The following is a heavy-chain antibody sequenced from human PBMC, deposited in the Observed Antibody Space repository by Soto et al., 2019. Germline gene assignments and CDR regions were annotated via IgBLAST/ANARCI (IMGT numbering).Heavy chain of an antibody. D-gene: IGHD2-21*02. J-gene: IGHJ4*02. CDR2: INPNSGGT. V-gene: IGHV1-2*04. CDR1: GYTFTGYY. CDR3: ARDGATDCGGASYSDY. Sequence: ASVKVSCKASGYTFTGYYMHWVRQAPGQGLEWMGWINPNSGGTNYAQKFQGWVTMTRDTSISTAYMELSRLRSDDTAVYYCARDGATDCGGASYSDYWGQGPLVTVSS.